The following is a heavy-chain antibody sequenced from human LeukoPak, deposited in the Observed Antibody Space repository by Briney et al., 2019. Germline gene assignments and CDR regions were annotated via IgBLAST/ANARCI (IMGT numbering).Heavy chain of an antibody. V-gene: IGHV3-48*03. CDR3: ARVYCSSTSCTGHGNDY. CDR2: ISSSGSTI. D-gene: IGHD2-2*01. Sequence: PGGSLRLSCAASGFTFSSYEMNWVRQAPGKGLEWVSYISSSGSTIYYADSVKGRFTISRDNSKNTLYLQMNSLRAEDTAVYYCARVYCSSTSCTGHGNDYWGQGTLVTVSS. CDR1: GFTFSSYE. J-gene: IGHJ4*02.